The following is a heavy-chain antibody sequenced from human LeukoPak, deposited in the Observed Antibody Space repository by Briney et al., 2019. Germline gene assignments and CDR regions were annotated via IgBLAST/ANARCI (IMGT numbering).Heavy chain of an antibody. CDR1: GYTFTAYY. J-gene: IGHJ5*02. V-gene: IGHV1-2*06. Sequence: ASVKVSCKTSGYTFTAYYLHWVRQAPGQGLEWVGRINPNSGGTNSAQKFQGRVTMTRDTSISTAYMELSSLRFDDTAVYYCAASYCSSTSCYPWFDPWGQGTLVTVSS. CDR2: INPNSGGT. CDR3: AASYCSSTSCYPWFDP. D-gene: IGHD2-2*01.